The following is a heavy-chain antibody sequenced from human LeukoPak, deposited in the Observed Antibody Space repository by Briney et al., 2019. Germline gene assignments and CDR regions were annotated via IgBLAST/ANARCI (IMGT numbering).Heavy chain of an antibody. D-gene: IGHD6-13*01. CDR3: AGSPKYSSSWYEYFQH. V-gene: IGHV3-30*01. J-gene: IGHJ1*01. CDR1: GFTFSSYA. CDR2: ISHDGSNK. Sequence: PGGSLRLSCAASGFTFSSYAMHWVRQAPGKGLEWVAAISHDGSNKYHADSVKGRFTISRDNSKNTVYLQMNSLRAEDTAVYFCAGSPKYSSSWYEYFQHWGRGTLVTVSS.